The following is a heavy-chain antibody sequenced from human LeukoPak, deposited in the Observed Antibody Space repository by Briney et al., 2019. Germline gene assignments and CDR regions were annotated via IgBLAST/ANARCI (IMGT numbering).Heavy chain of an antibody. CDR2: ISSSSTI. CDR3: ATSAGEDFDH. V-gene: IGHV3-48*02. D-gene: IGHD3-10*01. J-gene: IGHJ4*02. CDR1: GFTFSSYS. Sequence: PGGSLRLSCAASGFTFSSYSMNWVRQAPGKGLEWVSYISSSSTIYYADSVKGRFTISRDNAKNSLYLQMNSLRDEDTAVYYCATSAGEDFDHWGQGTLVTVSS.